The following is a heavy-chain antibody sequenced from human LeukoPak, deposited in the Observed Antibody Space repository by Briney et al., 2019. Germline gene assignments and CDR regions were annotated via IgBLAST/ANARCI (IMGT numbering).Heavy chain of an antibody. Sequence: RSSETLSLTCAVYGGSFSGYYWSWIRQPPGKGLEWIGEVNHSGSPNYNPSHKSRVTISVDTSKNQFSLKLISVTAADTAVYYCARGRAVAGTRYYFDYWGQGTLVTVSS. CDR3: ARGRAVAGTRYYFDY. CDR1: GGSFSGYY. V-gene: IGHV4-34*01. D-gene: IGHD6-19*01. CDR2: VNHSGSP. J-gene: IGHJ4*02.